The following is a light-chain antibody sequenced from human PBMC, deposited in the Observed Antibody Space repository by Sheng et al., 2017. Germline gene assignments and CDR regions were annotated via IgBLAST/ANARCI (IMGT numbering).Light chain of an antibody. J-gene: IGLJ1*01. CDR1: SSDVGGYNS. V-gene: IGLV2-8*01. CDR2: DVH. Sequence: QSALTQPASVSGSPGQSITISCTGTSSDVGGYNSVSWYQQHPGKAPKPIIYDVHKRPSGVPDRFSGSKSGNTASLTVSGLQAEDEADYYCSSYAGGNHVFGTGTRVTVL. CDR3: SSYAGGNHV.